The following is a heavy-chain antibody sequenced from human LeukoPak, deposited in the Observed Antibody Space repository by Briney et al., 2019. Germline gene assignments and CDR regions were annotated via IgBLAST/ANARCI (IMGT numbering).Heavy chain of an antibody. V-gene: IGHV5-51*01. D-gene: IGHD2/OR15-2a*01. CDR3: ARQQYLAFDI. Sequence: ESLKISCKGSGYSFTTYWIAWLRLMPGKGLEWMGISYPGDCETRYSTSFQGQVTISADKSINTAYLQWSSLKASDTAIYYCARQQYLAFDIWGQGTMVTVSS. CDR2: SYPGDCET. J-gene: IGHJ3*02. CDR1: GYSFTTYW.